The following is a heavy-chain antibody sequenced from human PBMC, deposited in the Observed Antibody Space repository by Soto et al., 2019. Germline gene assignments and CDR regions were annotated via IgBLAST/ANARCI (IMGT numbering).Heavy chain of an antibody. V-gene: IGHV3-30*18. Sequence: GGSLRLSCVVFGFTFSNHGMHWVRQAPGKGLEWLAVISNDGKKRYYADSVKGRFTISRDNSQNTVYVQMDSLRDEDTAMYFCAKDPLPGGVASLAPWGQETLLTVSS. CDR1: GFTFSNHG. CDR3: AKDPLPGGVASLAP. CDR2: ISNDGKKR. D-gene: IGHD3-16*01. J-gene: IGHJ5*02.